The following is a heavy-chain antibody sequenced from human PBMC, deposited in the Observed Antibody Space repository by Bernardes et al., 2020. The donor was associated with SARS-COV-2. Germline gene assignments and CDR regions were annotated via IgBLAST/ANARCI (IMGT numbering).Heavy chain of an antibody. V-gene: IGHV3-21*01. J-gene: IGHJ4*02. Sequence: GGSLRLSCATSGFNFGGSTMDWFRQAPGKVLEWVSSIGFDGIHIFYADSVMGRFSISRDNAKTSLYLQMNSLRAEDTAVYYCTRDIPFSGTYWGQGTLVTVS. CDR2: IGFDGIHI. CDR1: GFNFGGST. CDR3: TRDIPFSGTY. D-gene: IGHD1-26*01.